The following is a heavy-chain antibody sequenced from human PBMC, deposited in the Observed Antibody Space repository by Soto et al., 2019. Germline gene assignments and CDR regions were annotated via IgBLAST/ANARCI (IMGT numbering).Heavy chain of an antibody. V-gene: IGHV1-46*01. CDR2: INPSGGST. J-gene: IGHJ4*02. CDR1: GYTFTSYY. CDR3: VKDSGREMATNVIDY. D-gene: IGHD5-12*01. Sequence: QVQLVQSGAEVKKPGASVKVSCKASGYTFTSYYMHWVRQAPGQGLEWMGIINPSGGSTSYAQKFQGRVTMTRDTSTSTVYMELSSLRSEDTAVYYCVKDSGREMATNVIDYWGQGTLVTVSS.